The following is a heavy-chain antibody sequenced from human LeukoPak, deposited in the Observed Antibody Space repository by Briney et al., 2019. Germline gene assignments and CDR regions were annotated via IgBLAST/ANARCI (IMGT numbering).Heavy chain of an antibody. Sequence: PGGSLRLSCAASGFTFSSYWMTWVRQAPGKGLEWVANIKPDGSQIYYVDSVKGRFTISRDNAKNSLYLQMNSLRAEDTAVYYCARQFDYYYYYMDVWGKGTTVTVSS. J-gene: IGHJ6*03. V-gene: IGHV3-7*01. D-gene: IGHD3-16*01. CDR3: ARQFDYYYYYMDV. CDR1: GFTFSSYW. CDR2: IKPDGSQI.